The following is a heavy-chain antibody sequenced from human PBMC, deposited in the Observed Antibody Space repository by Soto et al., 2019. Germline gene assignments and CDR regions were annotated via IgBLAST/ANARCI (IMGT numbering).Heavy chain of an antibody. J-gene: IGHJ4*02. CDR1: GFTFSDHY. CDR2: IRNKANSYTT. CDR3: VRGPNSRYLGTTLDY. V-gene: IGHV3-72*01. D-gene: IGHD4-17*01. Sequence: EVQLVESGGGLVQPGGSLRLSCVVSGFTFSDHYMDWVRQAPGKGLEWVGRIRNKANSYTTVYAASVQGRFTISRDDSTNSMYLQMNSLKIEDKAVYYCVRGPNSRYLGTTLDYWGQGTLVTVSS.